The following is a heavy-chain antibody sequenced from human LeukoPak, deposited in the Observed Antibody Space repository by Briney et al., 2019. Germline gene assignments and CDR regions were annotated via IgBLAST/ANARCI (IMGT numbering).Heavy chain of an antibody. CDR1: GGSISSYY. Sequence: PSETLSLTCTVSGGSISSYYWSWIRQPPGKGLEWIGYIYYSGSTNYNPSLKSRVTISVDRSKNQFSLKLSSVTAADTAVYYCATTYCSSTSCYLDYWGQGTLVTVSS. V-gene: IGHV4-59*12. J-gene: IGHJ4*02. CDR2: IYYSGST. D-gene: IGHD2-2*01. CDR3: ATTYCSSTSCYLDY.